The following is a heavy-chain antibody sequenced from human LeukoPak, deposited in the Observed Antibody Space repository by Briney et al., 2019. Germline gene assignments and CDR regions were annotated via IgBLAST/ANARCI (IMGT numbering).Heavy chain of an antibody. CDR2: IYPGDSDS. D-gene: IGHD5-24*01. J-gene: IGHJ2*01. CDR3: ARAPKRAWFFDL. Sequence: GESLKISCKASGDSFNTQWIGWVRQMPGKGLEWMGTIYPGDSDSIYSPSLQGRVIFSVDKSLNTAYLQWTSLKASDTAMYYCARAPKRAWFFDLWGRGTLVTVSS. CDR1: GDSFNTQW. V-gene: IGHV5-51*01.